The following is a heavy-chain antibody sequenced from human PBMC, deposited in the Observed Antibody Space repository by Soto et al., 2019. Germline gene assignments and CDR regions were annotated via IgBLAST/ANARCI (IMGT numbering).Heavy chain of an antibody. CDR3: ARVGAVNTAMVSTFDY. D-gene: IGHD5-18*01. CDR1: GFTFSIYS. Sequence: PGGSLRLSCAASGFTFSIYSMNWVLQAPGKGLEWVSYISSSSSTIYYADSVKGRFTISRDNAKNSLYLQMNSLRDEDTAVYYCARVGAVNTAMVSTFDYWGQGTLVTVSS. CDR2: ISSSSSTI. V-gene: IGHV3-48*02. J-gene: IGHJ4*02.